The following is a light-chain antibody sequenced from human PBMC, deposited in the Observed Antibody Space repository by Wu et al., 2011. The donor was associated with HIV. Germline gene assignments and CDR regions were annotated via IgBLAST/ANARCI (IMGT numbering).Light chain of an antibody. J-gene: IGKJ3*01. CDR3: QQYNNWPPT. V-gene: IGKV3-15*01. CDR1: QSVSSSY. CDR2: GAS. Sequence: EIVLTQSPGTLSLSPGERATLSCRASQSVSSSYLAWYQQIPGQPPRLLIYGASTRATGVPARFSGSGSGTEFTLTISSLQSEDFAIHFCQQYNNWPPTFGPGTKWISN.